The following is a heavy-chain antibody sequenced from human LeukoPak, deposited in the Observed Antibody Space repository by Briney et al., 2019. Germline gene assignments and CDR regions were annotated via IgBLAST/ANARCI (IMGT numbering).Heavy chain of an antibody. V-gene: IGHV3-23*01. J-gene: IGHJ4*02. CDR1: GFTFSTYA. D-gene: IGHD3-22*01. CDR2: ISGSGGST. CDR3: AKTGDSSGYYNYFDY. Sequence: GGSLRLSCAASGFTFSTYAMSWVRQAPGKGLEWVSGISGSGGSTYYADSVKGRFTISRDKSKNTLYLQMNSLRAEDTAVYYCAKTGDSSGYYNYFDYWGQGTLVTVSS.